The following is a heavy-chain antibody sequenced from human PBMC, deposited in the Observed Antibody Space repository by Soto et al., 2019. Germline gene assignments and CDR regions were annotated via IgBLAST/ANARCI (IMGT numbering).Heavy chain of an antibody. CDR3: ARISGWGLFVMVVAENYYFDY. CDR1: GYTLTSYG. CDR2: ISAYNGNT. V-gene: IGHV1-18*01. J-gene: IGHJ4*02. Sequence: ASVKVSCKASGYTLTSYGISRVRQAPGQGLEWMGWISAYNGNTNYAQKLQGRVTMTTDTSTSTAYMELRSLRSDDTAVYYCARISGWGLFVMVVAENYYFDYWGQGTLVTVSS. D-gene: IGHD2-15*01.